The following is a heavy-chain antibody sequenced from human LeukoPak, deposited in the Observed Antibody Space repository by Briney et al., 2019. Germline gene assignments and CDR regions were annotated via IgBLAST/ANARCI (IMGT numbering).Heavy chain of an antibody. CDR3: ARREPSGRYYIN. J-gene: IGHJ4*02. CDR1: GITVSSNY. V-gene: IGHV3-53*01. D-gene: IGHD1-26*01. Sequence: GGSLRLSCAASGITVSSNYMSWVRQAPGKGLEWVSVIYSSGSTYYADSVKGRFTISRDNSKNTLYLQMNSLRAEDTAVYYCARREPSGRYYINWGQGTLVTVSS. CDR2: IYSSGST.